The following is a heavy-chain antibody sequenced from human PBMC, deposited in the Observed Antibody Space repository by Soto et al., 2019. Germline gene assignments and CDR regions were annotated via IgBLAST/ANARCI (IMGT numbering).Heavy chain of an antibody. J-gene: IGHJ5*02. D-gene: IGHD3-16*02. CDR3: ARDLGDYDYVWGSYLLNWFDP. Sequence: GASVKVSCKASGYTFTSYGISWVRQAPGQGLEWMGWISAYNGNTNYAQKLQGRVTMTTDTSTSTAYMELRSLRSDDTAVYYCARDLGDYDYVWGSYLLNWFDPWGRGTLVTVSS. CDR2: ISAYNGNT. CDR1: GYTFTSYG. V-gene: IGHV1-18*01.